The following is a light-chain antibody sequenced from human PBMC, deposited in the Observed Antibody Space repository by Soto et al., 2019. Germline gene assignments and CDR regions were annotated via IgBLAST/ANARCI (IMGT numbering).Light chain of an antibody. V-gene: IGLV2-14*02. CDR2: EGS. CDR1: SSDVGSYNL. CDR3: SSSAGIYHYLV. J-gene: IGLJ3*02. Sequence: QSVLTQPASVSGSPGQSITISCTGTSSDVGSYNLVSWYQQHPGKAPKLMIYEGSKRPSGVPDRFSGSKSGYTASLTVSGLQTEDEAFYYCSSSAGIYHYLVFGGGTKVTVL.